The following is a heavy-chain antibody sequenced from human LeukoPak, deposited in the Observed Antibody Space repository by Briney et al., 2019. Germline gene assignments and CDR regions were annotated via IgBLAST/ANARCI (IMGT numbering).Heavy chain of an antibody. D-gene: IGHD2-2*01. CDR2: INHSGST. Sequence: SETLSLTCAVYGGSFSGYYWSWIRQPPGKGLEWIGEINHSGSTYYNPSLKSRVTISVDTSKNQFSLKLSSVTAADTAVYYCARDPSTETSSYWGQGTLVTVSS. CDR1: GGSFSGYY. J-gene: IGHJ4*02. CDR3: ARDPSTETSSY. V-gene: IGHV4-34*01.